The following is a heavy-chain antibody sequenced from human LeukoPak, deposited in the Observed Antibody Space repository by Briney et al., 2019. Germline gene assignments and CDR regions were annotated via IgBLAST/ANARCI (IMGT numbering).Heavy chain of an antibody. CDR3: ARVRCGGDCYPDY. V-gene: IGHV2-70*04. D-gene: IGHD2-21*02. Sequence: SGPTLVNPTQTLTLTCTFSGFSLRPGGMRVSWIRQPPGKALEWLARIDWDDDKFYSTSLKTRLTISKDTSKNQVVLTMTNMDPVDTATYYCARVRCGGDCYPDYWGQGTLVTVSS. CDR1: GFSLRPGGMR. J-gene: IGHJ4*02. CDR2: IDWDDDK.